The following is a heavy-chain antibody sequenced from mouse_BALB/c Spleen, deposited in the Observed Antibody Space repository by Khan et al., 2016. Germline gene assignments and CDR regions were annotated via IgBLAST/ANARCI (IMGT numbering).Heavy chain of an antibody. Sequence: VQLQESGPGLVAPSQSLSITCTVSGFSLTGYGVNWVRQPPGKGLEWLGMIWGDGSTDYNAALKSRLTISKDNSKSQVIFKMNRLPTDEKARYYLSRVWREYGGQGTSVTVSS. CDR3: SRVWREY. J-gene: IGHJ4*01. V-gene: IGHV2-6-7*01. CDR2: IWGDGST. D-gene: IGHD1-1*02. CDR1: GFSLTGYG.